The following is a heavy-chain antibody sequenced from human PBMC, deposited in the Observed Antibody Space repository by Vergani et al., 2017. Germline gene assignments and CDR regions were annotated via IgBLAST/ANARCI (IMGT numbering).Heavy chain of an antibody. CDR1: GFTFSSYA. V-gene: IGHV3-30*01. D-gene: IGHD1-26*01. J-gene: IGHJ3*02. Sequence: QVQLVESGGGVVQPGRSLRLSCAASGFTFSSYAMHWVRQAPGKGLEWVAVISYDGSNKYYADSVKGRFTISSDNSKNTLYLQMNSLRAEDTAVYYCARIVGATNDAFDIWGQGTMVTVSS. CDR2: ISYDGSNK. CDR3: ARIVGATNDAFDI.